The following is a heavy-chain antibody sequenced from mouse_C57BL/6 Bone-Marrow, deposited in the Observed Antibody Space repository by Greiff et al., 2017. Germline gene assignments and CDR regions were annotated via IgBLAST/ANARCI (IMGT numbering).Heavy chain of an antibody. CDR2: INPSNGGT. Sequence: VQLQQPGTELVKPGASVKLSCKASGYTFTSYWMHWVKQRPGQGLEWIGNINPSNGGTNYNEKFKSKATLTVDKSSSTAYMQLSSLTSEDSAVXYCERSDGNTVVATIYYAMDYWGQGTSVTVSS. CDR1: GYTFTSYW. D-gene: IGHD1-1*01. J-gene: IGHJ4*01. CDR3: ERSDGNTVVATIYYAMDY. V-gene: IGHV1-53*01.